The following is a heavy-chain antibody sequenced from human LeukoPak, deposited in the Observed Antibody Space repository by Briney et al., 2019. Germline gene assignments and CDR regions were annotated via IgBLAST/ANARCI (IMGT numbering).Heavy chain of an antibody. CDR1: GYTFTSYA. J-gene: IGHJ4*02. CDR3: AREGWPTVTYGMYFDH. D-gene: IGHD4-17*01. Sequence: ASVKVSCKASGYTFTSYAMNWVRQAPGQGLEWMGWINTNTGNPTYAQGFTGRFVFSLDTSVSTAYLQISSLKAEDTAVYYCAREGWPTVTYGMYFDHWGQGTLVTVSS. CDR2: INTNTGNP. V-gene: IGHV7-4-1*02.